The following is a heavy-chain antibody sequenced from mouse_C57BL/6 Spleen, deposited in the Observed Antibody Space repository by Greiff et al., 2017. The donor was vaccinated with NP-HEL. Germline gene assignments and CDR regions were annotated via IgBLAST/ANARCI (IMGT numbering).Heavy chain of an antibody. CDR2: INPSSGYT. CDR1: GYTFTSYW. Sequence: VQLQESGAELAKPGASVKLSCKASGYTFTSYWMHWVKQRPGQGLEWIGYINPSSGYTKYNQKFKDEATLTADKSSSTAYMQLSSLTYEDSAVYYCARSQLGGYFDYWGQGTTLTVSS. D-gene: IGHD4-1*02. CDR3: ARSQLGGYFDY. V-gene: IGHV1-7*01. J-gene: IGHJ2*01.